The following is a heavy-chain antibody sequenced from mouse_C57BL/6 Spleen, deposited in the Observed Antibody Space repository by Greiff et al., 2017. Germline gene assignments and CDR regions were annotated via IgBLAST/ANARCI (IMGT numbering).Heavy chain of an antibody. Sequence: VQLQQSGAELVKPGASVKISCKASGYAFSSYWMNWVKQRPGKGLEWIGQISPGDGDTNYNGKFKGKATLTADKSSSTAYMQLSSLTSEVSAVYFWARVTTVARGPSYYFDYWGQGTTLTVSS. CDR3: ARVTTVARGPSYYFDY. CDR1: GYAFSSYW. D-gene: IGHD1-1*01. J-gene: IGHJ2*01. CDR2: ISPGDGDT. V-gene: IGHV1-80*01.